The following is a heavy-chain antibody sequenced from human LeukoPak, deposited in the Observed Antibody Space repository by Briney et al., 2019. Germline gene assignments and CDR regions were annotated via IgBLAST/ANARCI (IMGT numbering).Heavy chain of an antibody. V-gene: IGHV3-21*01. CDR1: GFTFSSYS. J-gene: IGHJ4*02. Sequence: GGSLRLSCAASGFTFSSYSMNWVRQAPGKGLEWVSSISSSSSYIYYADSVKGRFTISRDNAKNSLYLQMNSLRAEDTAVYYRAAPYYDILTGYYRGDDYWGQGTLVTVSS. CDR2: ISSSSSYI. CDR3: AAPYYDILTGYYRGDDY. D-gene: IGHD3-9*01.